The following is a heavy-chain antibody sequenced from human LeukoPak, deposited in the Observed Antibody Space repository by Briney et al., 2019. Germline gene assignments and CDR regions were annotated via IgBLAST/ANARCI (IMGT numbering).Heavy chain of an antibody. CDR2: IYHSGST. J-gene: IGHJ3*02. D-gene: IGHD3-22*01. V-gene: IGHV4-38-2*02. CDR1: GYSISSGYY. CDR3: ERAGRITPYYYDSSGYYFGAFDI. Sequence: SETLSLTCTVSGYSISSGYYWGWIRQPPGNGLEWIGSIYHSGSTYYNPSLKRRVTISVDTSKNQFSLKLSSVTAADTAVYYCERAGRITPYYYDSSGYYFGAFDIWGQGTMVTVSS.